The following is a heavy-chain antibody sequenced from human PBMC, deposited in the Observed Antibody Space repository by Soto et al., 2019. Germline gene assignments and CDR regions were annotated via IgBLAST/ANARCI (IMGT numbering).Heavy chain of an antibody. D-gene: IGHD3-10*01. CDR2: IIPIFGTA. Sequence: QVQLVQSGAEVKKPGSSVKVSCTASGGTFSSYAISWVRQAPGQGLEWMGGIIPIFGTANYAQKFQGRVTITADESTSTAYMELSSLRSEDTAVYYCARDLSASYGSGSYNYWGQGTLVTVSS. CDR3: ARDLSASYGSGSYNY. V-gene: IGHV1-69*01. J-gene: IGHJ4*02. CDR1: GGTFSSYA.